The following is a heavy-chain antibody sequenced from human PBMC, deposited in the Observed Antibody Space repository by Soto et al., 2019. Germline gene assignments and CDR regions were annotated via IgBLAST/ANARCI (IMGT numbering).Heavy chain of an antibody. V-gene: IGHV1-18*01. CDR3: ARLYDSDAFDI. J-gene: IGHJ3*02. CDR1: GYTSTSYG. CDR2: ISAYNGNT. Sequence: QVQLVQSGAEVKKPGASVKVSCKASGYTSTSYGISWVRQAPGQGLEWMGWISAYNGNTNYAQKLQGRVTMTTDTSTSTVYMELRRLRSDDTAVYYCARLYDSDAFDIWGQGTMVTVSS. D-gene: IGHD2-8*01.